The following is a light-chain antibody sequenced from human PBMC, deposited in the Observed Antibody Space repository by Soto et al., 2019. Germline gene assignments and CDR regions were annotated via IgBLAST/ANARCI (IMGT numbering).Light chain of an antibody. CDR2: AAS. CDR3: QKYDSAPWT. Sequence: DIQMTQSPSSLSASVRDRVTITCRASQGISNYLAWYQQKPGKVPKLLIYAASTLQSGVPSRFSGSGSGTDFTRTISSLQPEDVATYYGQKYDSAPWTFGQGTKVEIK. V-gene: IGKV1-27*01. CDR1: QGISNY. J-gene: IGKJ1*01.